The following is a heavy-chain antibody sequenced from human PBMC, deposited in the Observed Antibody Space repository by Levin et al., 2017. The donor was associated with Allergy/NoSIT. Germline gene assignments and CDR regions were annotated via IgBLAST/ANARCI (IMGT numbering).Heavy chain of an antibody. D-gene: IGHD3-10*01. V-gene: IGHV4-39*01. CDR2: IYYSGST. Sequence: SCTVSGGSISSSRNYWGWIRQPPGKGLEWIGYIYYSGSTYYNPSLKSRVTISVDTSKNQFSLQLSSVTAADTAVYYCASPHGSGSYYGDYFDYWGQGTLVTVSS. J-gene: IGHJ4*02. CDR3: ASPHGSGSYYGDYFDY. CDR1: GGSISSSRNY.